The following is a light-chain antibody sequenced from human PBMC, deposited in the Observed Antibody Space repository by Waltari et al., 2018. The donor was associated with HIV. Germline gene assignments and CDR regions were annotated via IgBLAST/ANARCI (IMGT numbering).Light chain of an antibody. Sequence: DTGLTQSQLSLPVTPGEPASISCRHSLCLLHRSGHNYFDWYQQEPGQYPQLLLDLGSNRAAGVPDRFSRSGSGTDFTLTISRVAAEDVGIYYCLPSVQTPLTFGGGTKVEIK. J-gene: IGKJ4*01. CDR3: LPSVQTPLT. CDR1: LCLLHRSGHNY. CDR2: LGS. V-gene: IGKV2-28*01.